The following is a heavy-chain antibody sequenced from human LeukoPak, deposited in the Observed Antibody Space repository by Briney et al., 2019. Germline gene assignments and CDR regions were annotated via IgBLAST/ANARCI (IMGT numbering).Heavy chain of an antibody. D-gene: IGHD3-22*01. CDR1: GGSISSGDYY. J-gene: IGHJ4*02. CDR2: IYYSGST. CDR3: ASERTYYYDSSGYR. V-gene: IGHV4-30-4*08. Sequence: SETLSLTCTVSGGSISSGDYYWSWIRQPPGKGLEWIGYIYYSGSTYYNPSLKSRVTISVDTSKNQFSLKLSSVTAADSAVYYCASERTYYYDSSGYRWGQGTLLTVSS.